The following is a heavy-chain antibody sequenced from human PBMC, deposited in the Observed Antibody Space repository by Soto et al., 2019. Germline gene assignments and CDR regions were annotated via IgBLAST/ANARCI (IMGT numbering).Heavy chain of an antibody. J-gene: IGHJ5*02. CDR3: ARNHAGGYSGLFDP. CDR1: GYTFNNYG. Sequence: QVHLVQSGAEVKKPGASVKVSCKASGYTFNNYGISWVRQAPGQGPEWMGWISAYNGNTNYEQKFQGRMTMTTDTSTSTAYMELRSLRSDDTAVYYCARNHAGGYSGLFDPWGQGTLFTVSS. CDR2: ISAYNGNT. D-gene: IGHD5-12*01. V-gene: IGHV1-18*01.